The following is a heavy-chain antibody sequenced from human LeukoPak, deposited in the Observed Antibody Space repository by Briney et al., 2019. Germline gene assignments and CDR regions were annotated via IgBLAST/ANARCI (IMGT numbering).Heavy chain of an antibody. J-gene: IGHJ3*02. CDR1: GGSISSYY. V-gene: IGHV4-59*08. CDR3: ARRALGYCSGGSCYDAFDI. CDR2: IYYSGST. D-gene: IGHD2-15*01. Sequence: PSETLSLTCTASGGSISSYYWSWIRQPPGKGLEWIGYIYYSGSTNYNPSLKSRVTISVDTSKNQFSLKLSSVTAADTAVYYCARRALGYCSGGSCYDAFDIWGQGTMVTVSS.